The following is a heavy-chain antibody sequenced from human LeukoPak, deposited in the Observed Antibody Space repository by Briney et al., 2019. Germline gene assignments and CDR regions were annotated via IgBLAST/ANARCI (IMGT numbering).Heavy chain of an antibody. Sequence: GGSLRLSRAASGFTFSSYSMNWVRQAPGKGLEWVSYISSSSSTIYYADSVKGRFTISRDNAKNSLYLQMNSLRAEDTAVYYCARGGDGYTFDYWGQGTLVTVSS. V-gene: IGHV3-48*01. J-gene: IGHJ4*02. CDR3: ARGGDGYTFDY. CDR1: GFTFSSYS. D-gene: IGHD5-24*01. CDR2: ISSSSSTI.